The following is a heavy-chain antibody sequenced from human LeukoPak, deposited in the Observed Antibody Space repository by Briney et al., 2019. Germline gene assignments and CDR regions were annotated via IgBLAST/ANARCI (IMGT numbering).Heavy chain of an antibody. Sequence: ASVKVSCKASGYTFTSYYMHWVRQAPGQGLEWMGIINPSGGSTSYAQKFQGRVTMTRDMSTSTVYMELSSLRSEDTAVYCCARSGGYGDYGGDWFDPWGQGTLVTVSS. J-gene: IGHJ5*02. CDR3: ARSGGYGDYGGDWFDP. CDR1: GYTFTSYY. V-gene: IGHV1-46*01. CDR2: INPSGGST. D-gene: IGHD4-17*01.